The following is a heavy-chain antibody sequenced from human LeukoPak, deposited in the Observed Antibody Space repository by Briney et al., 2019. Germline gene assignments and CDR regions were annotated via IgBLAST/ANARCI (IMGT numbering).Heavy chain of an antibody. CDR3: ARAPTTVTTLADY. CDR1: GYTFTSYG. Sequence: GASVKVSCKASGYTFTSYGISWVGQAPGQGLVWMGWISAYNGNTKYAQKLQGRVTMTTDTSTSTAYMELRSLRSDGPAVYYCARAPTTVTTLADYWGQGTLVTVSS. D-gene: IGHD4-17*01. V-gene: IGHV1-18*01. J-gene: IGHJ4*02. CDR2: ISAYNGNT.